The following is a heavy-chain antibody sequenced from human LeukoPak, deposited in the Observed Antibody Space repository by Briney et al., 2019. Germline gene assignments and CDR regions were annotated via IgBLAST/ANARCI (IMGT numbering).Heavy chain of an antibody. Sequence: GGSLRLSCAASGFTFSSYAMSWVRQAPGKGLEWVSAISGSGGSTYYADSVKGRFTISRDNSKNTLYLQKNSLRAEDTAVYYCAKGYCSGGSCRGYYYGMDVWGQGTTVTVSS. J-gene: IGHJ6*02. CDR1: GFTFSSYA. CDR3: AKGYCSGGSCRGYYYGMDV. V-gene: IGHV3-23*01. D-gene: IGHD2-15*01. CDR2: ISGSGGST.